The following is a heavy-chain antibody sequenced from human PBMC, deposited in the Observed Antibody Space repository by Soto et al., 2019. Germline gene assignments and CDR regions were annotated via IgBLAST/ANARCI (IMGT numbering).Heavy chain of an antibody. CDR1: GGSISGSY. D-gene: IGHD6-19*01. CDR2: VYYTGST. CDR3: ARSVAVPGAHIGY. Sequence: SETLSLICSVSGGSISGSYWSWIRQSPGKGLEWLGYVYYTGSTNYSPSLRSRVSISVDTSKNEFSLRLSSVTAADTAVYFCARSVAVPGAHIGYWGQGTQVTV. J-gene: IGHJ4*02. V-gene: IGHV4-59*01.